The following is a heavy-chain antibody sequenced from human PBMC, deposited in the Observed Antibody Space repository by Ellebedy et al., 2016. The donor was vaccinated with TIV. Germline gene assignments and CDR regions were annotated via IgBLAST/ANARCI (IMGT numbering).Heavy chain of an antibody. CDR1: GYTFTGYY. Sequence: ASVKVSCXSSGYTFTGYYMHWVRQAPGQGLEWMGWINPNSGGTNYAQKFQGRVTMTRDTSISTAYMELSRLRSDDTAVYYCARDTVGATEEVFHYWGQGTLVTVSS. J-gene: IGHJ4*02. V-gene: IGHV1-2*02. D-gene: IGHD1-26*01. CDR2: INPNSGGT. CDR3: ARDTVGATEEVFHY.